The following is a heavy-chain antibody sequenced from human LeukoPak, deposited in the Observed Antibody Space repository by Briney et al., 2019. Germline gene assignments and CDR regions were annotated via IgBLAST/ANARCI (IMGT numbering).Heavy chain of an antibody. J-gene: IGHJ3*02. Sequence: ASVKVSCKASGYTFTSYAMHWVRQAPGQRLEWMGWINAGNGNTKYSQKFQGRVTITRDTSASTAYMELSSLRSEDTAVYYCARRIAVAGSSDAFDIWGQGTMVTVSS. CDR3: ARRIAVAGSSDAFDI. V-gene: IGHV1-3*01. CDR2: INAGNGNT. D-gene: IGHD6-19*01. CDR1: GYTFTSYA.